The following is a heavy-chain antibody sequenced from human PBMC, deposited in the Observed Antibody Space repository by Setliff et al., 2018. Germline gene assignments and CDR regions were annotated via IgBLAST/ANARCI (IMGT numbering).Heavy chain of an antibody. CDR2: IIPILGIA. J-gene: IGHJ6*03. V-gene: IGHV1-69*10. Sequence: ASVKVSCKASGGTFSSYAISWVRQAPGQGLEWMGGIIPILGIANYAQKFQGRVTITTDKSTSTAYMELSSLRSEDTAVYYCAGDAIAVAGYYYYYMGVWGKGTTVTVSS. CDR3: AGDAIAVAGYYYYYMGV. CDR1: GGTFSSYA. D-gene: IGHD6-19*01.